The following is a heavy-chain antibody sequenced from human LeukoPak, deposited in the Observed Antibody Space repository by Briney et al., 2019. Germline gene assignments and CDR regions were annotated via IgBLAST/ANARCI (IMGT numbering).Heavy chain of an antibody. V-gene: IGHV3-7*01. Sequence: GGSLRLSWAASGFTFSRYWMSWVSQAPGKGLEWVANIHQDGSEKYYVDSVKGRFTISRDNAKNSLYLQMNSLRVEDTAVYYCARAGGGYGDFDYWGQGTLVTVSS. CDR2: IHQDGSEK. CDR3: ARAGGGYGDFDY. D-gene: IGHD5-12*01. J-gene: IGHJ4*02. CDR1: GFTFSRYW.